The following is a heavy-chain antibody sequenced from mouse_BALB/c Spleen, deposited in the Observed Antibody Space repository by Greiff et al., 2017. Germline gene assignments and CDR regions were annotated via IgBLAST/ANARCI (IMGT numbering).Heavy chain of an antibody. D-gene: IGHD2-1*01. J-gene: IGHJ1*01. CDR1: GFTFTDYY. CDR2: IRNKANGYTT. CDR3: ARSYGNYEYFDV. Sequence: EVKLMESGGGLVQPGGSLRLSCATSGFTFTDYYMNWVRQPPGKALEWLGFIRNKANGYTTEYSASVKGRFTISRDNSQSILYLQMYTLRAEDSATYYCARSYGNYEYFDVWGAGTTVTVSS. V-gene: IGHV7-3*02.